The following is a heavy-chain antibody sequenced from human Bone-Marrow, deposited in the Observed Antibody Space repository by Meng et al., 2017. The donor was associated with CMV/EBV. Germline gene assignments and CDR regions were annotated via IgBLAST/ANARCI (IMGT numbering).Heavy chain of an antibody. CDR2: INPIFDTA. CDR1: YG. D-gene: IGHD2-15*01. J-gene: IGHJ5*02. CDR3: AGRYCSGGSYYSKGPPVYNWFDP. Sequence: YGISWVRQDPGEGLEWMGGINPIFDTADYAQKIQGRVTIAANKCASTAYMELSGLRSEDTAVYYCAGRYCSGGSYYSKGPPVYNWFDPWGRGTLVTVSS. V-gene: IGHV1-69*06.